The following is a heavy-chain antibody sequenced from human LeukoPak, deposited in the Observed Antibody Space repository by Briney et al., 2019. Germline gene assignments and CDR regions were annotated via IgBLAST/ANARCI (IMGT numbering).Heavy chain of an antibody. J-gene: IGHJ4*02. CDR2: IHTNGYT. D-gene: IGHD2-15*01. CDR3: ARAHSGLYLDS. CDR1: GEPLGTFY. Sequence: TETLSLTCTVSGEPLGTFYWSWIRQPAGQGLEYIGRIHTNGYTNYKPSLNSRVTMSVDSSKNQFSLTLRSVTATDTAIYYCARAHSGLYLDSWGQGTLVTVSS. V-gene: IGHV4-4*07.